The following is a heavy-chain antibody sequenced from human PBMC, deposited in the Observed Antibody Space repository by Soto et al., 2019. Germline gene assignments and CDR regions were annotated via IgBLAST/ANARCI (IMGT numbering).Heavy chain of an antibody. V-gene: IGHV4-34*01. D-gene: IGHD3-22*01. CDR1: GGSFSGYY. CDR2: INHSGST. J-gene: IGHJ5*02. CDR3: ARGSPYYYDSSGYYP. Sequence: SETLSLTCAVYGGSFSGYYWSWIRQPPGKGLEWIGEINHSGSTNCNPSLKSRVTISVDTSKNQFSLKLSSVTAADTAVYYCARGSPYYYDSSGYYPLGQGTLVTVS.